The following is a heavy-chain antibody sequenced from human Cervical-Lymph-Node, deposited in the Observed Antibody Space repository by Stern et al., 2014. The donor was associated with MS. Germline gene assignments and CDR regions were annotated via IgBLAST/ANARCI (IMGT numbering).Heavy chain of an antibody. V-gene: IGHV5-51*01. CDR1: GYSFTANC. CDR3: ARDYGDYAFDY. D-gene: IGHD4-17*01. CDR2: SYPGDSDS. J-gene: IGHJ4*02. Sequence: EVQLVQSGAEVKKPGESLQISCKGSGYSFTANCIAWVRQMPGKGLEWMGISYPGDSDSRCSPSFQGQVTISADKSISTAYLQWSSLKASDAAMYYCARDYGDYAFDYWGQGTLVTVSS.